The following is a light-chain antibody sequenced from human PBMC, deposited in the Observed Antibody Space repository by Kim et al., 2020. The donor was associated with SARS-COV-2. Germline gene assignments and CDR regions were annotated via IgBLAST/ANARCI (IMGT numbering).Light chain of an antibody. CDR2: QDT. V-gene: IGLV3-1*01. CDR3: QAWDTTTGV. Sequence: SYELTQPPSVSVSPGQTASISCSGDKLGDEFACWYQQKPGQSPVLVIYQDTKRPSGIPERFSGSNSGNTATLTISGTQAMDEADYYCQAWDTTTGVLGGG. J-gene: IGLJ3*02. CDR1: KLGDEF.